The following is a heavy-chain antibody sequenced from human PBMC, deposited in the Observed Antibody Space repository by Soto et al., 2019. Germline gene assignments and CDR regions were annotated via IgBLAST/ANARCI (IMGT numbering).Heavy chain of an antibody. D-gene: IGHD6-13*01. CDR3: AKDRAYSGPTHGMDV. CDR2: ISWDGGST. J-gene: IGHJ6*02. CDR1: GFTFDDYA. Sequence: PGGSLRLSCAASGFTFDDYAVHWVRQAPGKGLEWVSLISWDGGSTYYADSVKGRFTISRDNSKNSLYLQMNSLRAEDTALYYSAKDRAYSGPTHGMDVWGQGTTVTVSS. V-gene: IGHV3-43D*04.